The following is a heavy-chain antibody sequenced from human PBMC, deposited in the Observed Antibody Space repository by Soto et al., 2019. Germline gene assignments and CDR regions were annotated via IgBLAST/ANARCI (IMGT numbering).Heavy chain of an antibody. Sequence: QLQLQLWGAGLLKPSETLSLTCAVYGGSFSGYYWSWIRQPPGKGLEWIGEINQSGSTNYNPSLKSRVTISVDTSKKQFSLKLRSVTAADTAVYYCARDPDYWGQGTLVTVSS. CDR1: GGSFSGYY. CDR3: ARDPDY. V-gene: IGHV4-34*01. CDR2: INQSGST. J-gene: IGHJ4*02.